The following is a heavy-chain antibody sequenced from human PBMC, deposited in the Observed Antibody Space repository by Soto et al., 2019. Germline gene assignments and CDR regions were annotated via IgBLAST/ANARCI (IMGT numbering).Heavy chain of an antibody. J-gene: IGHJ4*02. V-gene: IGHV3-23*01. CDR3: AKRRGAGGHFDY. Sequence: GGSLRLSCAASGFTFSSYAMGWVRQEPGKGLEWVAVVSIGCSTHYADSVRGRFTISRDNSKNTLSLQMNSLTAEDTAVYFCAKRRGAGGHFDYWGQGALVTVSS. CDR1: GFTFSSYA. D-gene: IGHD2-15*01. CDR2: VSIGCST.